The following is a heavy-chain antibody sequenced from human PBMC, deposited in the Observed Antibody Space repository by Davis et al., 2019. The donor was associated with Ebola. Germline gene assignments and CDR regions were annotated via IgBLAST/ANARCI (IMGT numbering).Heavy chain of an antibody. CDR2: IRSKANSYAT. CDR3: TRVVLWFGDPGPFDY. CDR1: GFTFSGSA. V-gene: IGHV3-73*01. Sequence: GGSLRLSCAASGFTFSGSAMHWVRQASGKGLEWVGRIRSKANSYATAYAASVKGRFTISRDDSKNTAYLQMNSLKTEDTAVYYCTRVVLWFGDPGPFDYWGQGTLVTVSS. D-gene: IGHD3-10*01. J-gene: IGHJ4*02.